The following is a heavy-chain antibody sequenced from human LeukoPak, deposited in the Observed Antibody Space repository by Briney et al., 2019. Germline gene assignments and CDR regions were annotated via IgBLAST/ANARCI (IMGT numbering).Heavy chain of an antibody. CDR2: VSYSGSNK. CDR1: GLTFSSYA. D-gene: IGHD3-3*01. V-gene: IGHV3-30*04. J-gene: IGHJ4*02. Sequence: PGGSLRLSCAASGLTFSSYAMHWVRQAAGRGVEGVAVVSYSGSNKYYADSVKGRFTIFRDNSKNALYRQMNSLKAEDMSVYYGARGYYAFDYWGQGTLVTVSS. CDR3: ARGYYAFDY.